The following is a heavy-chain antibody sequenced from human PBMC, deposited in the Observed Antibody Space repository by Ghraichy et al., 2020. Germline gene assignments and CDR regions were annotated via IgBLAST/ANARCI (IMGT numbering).Heavy chain of an antibody. CDR3: AKASYSSGWCGFYYFDY. D-gene: IGHD6-19*01. CDR2: ISWNSGSI. J-gene: IGHJ4*02. V-gene: IGHV3-9*01. CDR1: GFTFDDYA. Sequence: GGSLRLSCAASGFTFDDYAMHWVRQAPGKGLEWVSGISWNSGSIGYADSVKGRFTISRDNAKNSLYLQMNSLRAEDTALYYCAKASYSSGWCGFYYFDYWGQGTLVTVSS.